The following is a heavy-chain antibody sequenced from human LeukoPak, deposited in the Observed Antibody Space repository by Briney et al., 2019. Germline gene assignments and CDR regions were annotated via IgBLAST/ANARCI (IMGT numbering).Heavy chain of an antibody. V-gene: IGHV4-39*01. D-gene: IGHD2-21*02. CDR3: VAEMTASAAFDI. J-gene: IGHJ3*02. CDR2: LHHTGRN. CDR1: GDSLPSSSHY. Sequence: SYTLSLTCTVSGDSLPSSSHYWGWIPQPPGKRLQWVASLHHTGRNYSNAALKSRVSISMDTARSQFSLKVNSVTAADSGVYYCVAEMTASAAFDIWGQGTMVAVSS.